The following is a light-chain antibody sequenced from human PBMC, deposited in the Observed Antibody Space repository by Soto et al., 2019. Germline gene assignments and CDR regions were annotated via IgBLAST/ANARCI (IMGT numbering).Light chain of an antibody. CDR2: DVS. CDR1: SSDVGGYNY. J-gene: IGLJ1*01. CDR3: CSYAGSPRDV. Sequence: QSALTQPRSVSGSPGQSVTISCTGTSSDVGGYNYVSWYQQHPGKAPKVMIYDVSERPSGVPDRISGSKSGNTASLTISGLQAEDEADYYCCSYAGSPRDVFGTGTKVTVL. V-gene: IGLV2-11*01.